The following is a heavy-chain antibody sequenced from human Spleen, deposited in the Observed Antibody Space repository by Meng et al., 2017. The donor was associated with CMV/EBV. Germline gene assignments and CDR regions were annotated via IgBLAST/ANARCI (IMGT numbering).Heavy chain of an antibody. Sequence: ASVKVSCKASGYTFNGYYIHWLRQAPGQGLEWMGWINPNSGGTNLAQKFQGRVTMTRDTSISTVYMELSRLRSDDTAVYYCARGGTFQEIAAAGGRGYYYYYGMDVWGQGTTVTVSS. CDR2: INPNSGGT. CDR1: GYTFNGYY. D-gene: IGHD6-13*01. J-gene: IGHJ6*02. CDR3: ARGGTFQEIAAAGGRGYYYYYGMDV. V-gene: IGHV1-2*02.